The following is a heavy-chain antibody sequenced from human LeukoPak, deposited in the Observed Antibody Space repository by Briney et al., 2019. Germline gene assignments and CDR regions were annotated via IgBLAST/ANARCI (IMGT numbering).Heavy chain of an antibody. CDR1: GYTFTSYG. Sequence: GASVKVSCKASGYTFTSYGISWVRQAPGQGLEWMGWISAYNGNTNYAQELQGRVTMTTDTSTSTAYMELRSLRSDDTAVYYCARDLYCSSTSYYCRVFDPWGQGTLVTVSS. D-gene: IGHD2-2*01. CDR2: ISAYNGNT. CDR3: ARDLYCSSTSYYCRVFDP. J-gene: IGHJ5*02. V-gene: IGHV1-18*01.